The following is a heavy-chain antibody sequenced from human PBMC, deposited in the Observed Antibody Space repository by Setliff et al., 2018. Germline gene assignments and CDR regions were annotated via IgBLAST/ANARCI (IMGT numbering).Heavy chain of an antibody. Sequence: SCATSGFTFSGNYMHWVRQAPGKGLVWVSRINTDDGTTNYADSVQGRFTIFRDNAKNTVYMELNSLRVDDTAVYFCTRAFYCGRKCYRGFDYWGQGTLVTVSS. CDR3: TRAFYCGRKCYRGFDY. J-gene: IGHJ4*02. V-gene: IGHV3-74*01. D-gene: IGHD2-21*01. CDR2: INTDDGTT. CDR1: GFTFSGNY.